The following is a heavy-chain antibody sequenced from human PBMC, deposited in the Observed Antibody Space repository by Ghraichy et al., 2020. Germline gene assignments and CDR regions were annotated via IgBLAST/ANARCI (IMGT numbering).Heavy chain of an antibody. CDR3: AREGSYYFDY. Sequence: SETLSLTCAVYGGSFSGYYWSWIRQPPGKGLEWIGEINHSGSTNYNPSLKSRVTISVDTSKNQFSLKLSSVTAADTAVYYCAREGSYYFDYWGQGTLVTVSS. CDR2: INHSGST. V-gene: IGHV4-34*01. J-gene: IGHJ4*02. CDR1: GGSFSGYY.